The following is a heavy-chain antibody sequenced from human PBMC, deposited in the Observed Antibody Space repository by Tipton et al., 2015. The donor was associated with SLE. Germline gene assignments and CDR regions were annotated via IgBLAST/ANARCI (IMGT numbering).Heavy chain of an antibody. CDR2: IYYSGST. CDR3: ARERPGDSSGWYFDL. Sequence: TLSLTCTVSGGSISSSSYYWGWIRQPPGKGLEWIGSIYYSGSTYYNPSLKSRVTISVDTSKNQFSLKLSSVTAADTAVYYCARERPGDSSGWYFDLWGRGTLVTVSS. D-gene: IGHD6-19*01. J-gene: IGHJ2*01. CDR1: GGSISSSSYY. V-gene: IGHV4-39*07.